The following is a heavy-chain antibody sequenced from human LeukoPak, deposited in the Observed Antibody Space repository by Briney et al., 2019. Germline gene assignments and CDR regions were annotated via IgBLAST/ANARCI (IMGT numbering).Heavy chain of an antibody. J-gene: IGHJ4*02. CDR3: ARDRYYYDSSGYYRTMYYFDY. CDR1: VFTFNSYF. V-gene: IGHV3-7*01. Sequence: GGSLRLSCASSVFTFNSYFMSWVRQAPGKGLEWVANIKQDGSEKSYVDSVKGRFTISRDNAKNSLYLQMNSLRAEDTAVYYCARDRYYYDSSGYYRTMYYFDYWGQGTLVTVSS. CDR2: IKQDGSEK. D-gene: IGHD3-22*01.